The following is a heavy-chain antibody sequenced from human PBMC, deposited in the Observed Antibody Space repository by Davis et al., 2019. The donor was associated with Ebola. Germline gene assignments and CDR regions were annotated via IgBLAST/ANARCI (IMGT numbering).Heavy chain of an antibody. D-gene: IGHD4-11*01. CDR1: GFTFSGSA. J-gene: IGHJ6*03. Sequence: GGSLRLSCAASGFTFSGSAMHWVRQASGKGLEWVGRIRSKANSYATAYAASVKGRFTISRDDSKNTAYLQMNSLKTEDTSVYYCARDSDYSNPYYYYYMDVWGKGTTVTVSS. CDR3: ARDSDYSNPYYYYYMDV. CDR2: IRSKANSYAT. V-gene: IGHV3-73*01.